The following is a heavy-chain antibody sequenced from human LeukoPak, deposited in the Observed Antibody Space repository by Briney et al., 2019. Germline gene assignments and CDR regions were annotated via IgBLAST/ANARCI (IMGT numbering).Heavy chain of an antibody. J-gene: IGHJ6*03. CDR2: ISSSGSTI. Sequence: GGSLGLSCAASGFTFSDYYMSWIRQAPGKGLEWVAYISSSGSTIHYADSVKGRFTISRDNAKNSLYLQMNSLRAEDPAVYYCARLGFPVYYYYMDVWGKGTTVSVSS. CDR1: GFTFSDYY. V-gene: IGHV3-11*04. CDR3: ARLGFPVYYYYMDV. D-gene: IGHD2-15*01.